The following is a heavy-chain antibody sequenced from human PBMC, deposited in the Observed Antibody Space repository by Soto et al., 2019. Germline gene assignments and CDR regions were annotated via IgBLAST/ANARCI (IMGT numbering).Heavy chain of an antibody. V-gene: IGHV3-48*02. CDR1: GFTFSSYS. J-gene: IGHJ4*02. D-gene: IGHD3-22*01. CDR3: ARDPPSYYYDSSGYHYYFDY. CDR2: ISSSSSTI. Sequence: GSLRLSCAASGFTFSSYSMNWVRQAPGKGLEWVSYISSSSSTIYYADSVKGRFTISRDNAKNSLYLQMNSLRDEDTAVYYCARDPPSYYYDSSGYHYYFDYWGQGTLVTVSS.